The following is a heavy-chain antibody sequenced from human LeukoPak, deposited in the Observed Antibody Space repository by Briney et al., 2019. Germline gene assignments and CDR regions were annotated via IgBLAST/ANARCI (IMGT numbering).Heavy chain of an antibody. J-gene: IGHJ4*02. Sequence: SETLSLTCTVSGGSISGYYWSWIRQPPGKGLEWIGYIYYSGSTNYNPSLKSRVTISVDTSKNQFSLKLSSVTAADTAVYYCARLGGYCSNGVCYTGYFDDWGQGALVTVSS. V-gene: IGHV4-59*01. CDR3: ARLGGYCSNGVCYTGYFDD. CDR2: IYYSGST. D-gene: IGHD2-8*01. CDR1: GGSISGYY.